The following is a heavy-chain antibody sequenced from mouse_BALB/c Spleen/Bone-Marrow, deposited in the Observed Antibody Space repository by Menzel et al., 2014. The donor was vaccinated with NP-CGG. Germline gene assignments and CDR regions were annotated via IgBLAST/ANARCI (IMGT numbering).Heavy chain of an antibody. CDR1: GYTFTEYI. V-gene: IGHV1-62-2*01. D-gene: IGHD1-1*01. CDR2: FYPGSGSI. Sequence: LQESGAELVKPGASVKLSCKASGYTFTEYIIHWVKRRSGQGLEWIGWFYPGSGSIKYNEKFKNKATLTADKSSSTVYMELSRLASEDSAVYFCARHEDYGSSYYYAMDYWGQGTSVTVSS. CDR3: ARHEDYGSSYYYAMDY. J-gene: IGHJ4*01.